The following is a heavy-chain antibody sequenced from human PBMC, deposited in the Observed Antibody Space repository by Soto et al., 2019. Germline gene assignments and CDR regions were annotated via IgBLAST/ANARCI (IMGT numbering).Heavy chain of an antibody. Sequence: EASVKVSCKASGYTFTSYGISWVRQAPGQGLEWMGWISAYNGNTNYAQKLQGRVTMTTDTSTSTAYMELRSLRSDDTAVYYCARGSPVLRFLEWLLIGAFDIWGQGTMVTVSS. CDR1: GYTFTSYG. D-gene: IGHD3-3*01. V-gene: IGHV1-18*01. CDR2: ISAYNGNT. J-gene: IGHJ3*02. CDR3: ARGSPVLRFLEWLLIGAFDI.